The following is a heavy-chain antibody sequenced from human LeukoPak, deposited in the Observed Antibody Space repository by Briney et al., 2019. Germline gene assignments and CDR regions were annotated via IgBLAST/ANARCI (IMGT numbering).Heavy chain of an antibody. CDR3: VRYNWNDVVSALDY. D-gene: IGHD1-1*01. Sequence: ASVKVSCKASGYTLSGYYIHWVRQAPGQGLEWLGWINPNSGETNYAQKFQGGVTLTRDTSISTFYMEVSRLRSDDTAVYFCVRYNWNDVVSALDYWGQGTLVTVSS. J-gene: IGHJ4*02. CDR2: INPNSGET. V-gene: IGHV1-2*02. CDR1: GYTLSGYY.